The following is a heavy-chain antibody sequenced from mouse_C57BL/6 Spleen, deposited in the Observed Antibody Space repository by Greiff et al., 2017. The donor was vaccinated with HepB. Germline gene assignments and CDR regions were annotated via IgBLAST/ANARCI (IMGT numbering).Heavy chain of an antibody. J-gene: IGHJ2*01. CDR2: IYPGDGDT. CDR1: GYAFSSSW. Sequence: ESGPELVKPGASVKISCKASGYAFSSSWMNWVKQRPGKGLEWIGRIYPGDGDTNYNGKFKGKATLTADKSSSTAYMQLSSLTSEDSAVYFCARESLGYYFDYWGQGTTLTVSS. D-gene: IGHD3-3*01. V-gene: IGHV1-82*01. CDR3: ARESLGYYFDY.